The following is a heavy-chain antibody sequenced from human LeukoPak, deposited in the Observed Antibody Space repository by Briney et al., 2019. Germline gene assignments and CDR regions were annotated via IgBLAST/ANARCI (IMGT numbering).Heavy chain of an antibody. Sequence: SETLSLTCTVSGGSISSSSYYWGWIRQPPGKGLEWIGSIYYSGSTYYNPSLKSRVTISVDTSKNQFSLKLSSVTAADTAVYYCARGQAYCGGDCYLAWGQGTLVTVSS. CDR1: GGSISSSSYY. V-gene: IGHV4-39*07. CDR2: IYYSGST. D-gene: IGHD2-21*02. CDR3: ARGQAYCGGDCYLA. J-gene: IGHJ5*02.